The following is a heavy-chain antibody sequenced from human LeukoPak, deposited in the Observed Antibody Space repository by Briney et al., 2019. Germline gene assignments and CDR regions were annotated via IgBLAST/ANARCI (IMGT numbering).Heavy chain of an antibody. D-gene: IGHD5-18*01. Sequence: PETLSLTCTVSGGSISSYYWSWIRQPPGKGLEWIGYIYYNGGTNYNPSLKSRVIISEDTSKNQFSLKLSSVTAAGTAIYYCAKQGYSYGPFDYWSQGTLVTVSS. CDR2: IYYNGGT. CDR3: AKQGYSYGPFDY. J-gene: IGHJ4*02. V-gene: IGHV4-59*08. CDR1: GGSISSYY.